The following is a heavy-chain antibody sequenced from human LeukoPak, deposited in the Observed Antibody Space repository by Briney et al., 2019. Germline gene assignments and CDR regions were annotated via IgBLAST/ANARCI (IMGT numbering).Heavy chain of an antibody. CDR1: GGTFSSYA. CDR2: IIPIFGTA. J-gene: IGHJ4*02. V-gene: IGHV1-69*13. CDR3: AQEGGSGSFKLDY. Sequence: GASVKVPCKASGGTFSSYAISWVRQAPGQGLEWMGGIIPIFGTANYAQKSQGRVTITADESTSTAYMELSSLRSEDTAVYYCAQEGGSGSFKLDYWGQGTLVTVSS. D-gene: IGHD3-10*01.